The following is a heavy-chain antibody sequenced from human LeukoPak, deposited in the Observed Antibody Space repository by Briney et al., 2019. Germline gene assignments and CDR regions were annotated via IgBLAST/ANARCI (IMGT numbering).Heavy chain of an antibody. CDR1: GFTFSNYG. J-gene: IGHJ4*02. CDR2: ISFDGSQK. Sequence: PGGSLRLSCAASGFTFSNYGMHWVRQAPGKGLEWVALISFDGSQKYYADSVKGRFTIPRDNAKNSLYLQMNSLRAEDTALYYCASFGIAAAGSFDYWGQGTLVSVSS. V-gene: IGHV3-33*03. D-gene: IGHD6-13*01. CDR3: ASFGIAAAGSFDY.